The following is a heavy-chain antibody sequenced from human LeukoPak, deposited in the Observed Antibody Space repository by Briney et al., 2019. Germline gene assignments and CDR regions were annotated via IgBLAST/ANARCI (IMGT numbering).Heavy chain of an antibody. CDR1: GGSVSSGNYY. J-gene: IGHJ5*01. V-gene: IGHV4-61*01. CDR2: IYYSGST. Sequence: SETLSLTCTVSGGSVSSGNYYWRWIRQPPGKGLEWIGYIYYSGSTNYNPSLKSRVTISVDTSKNQFSLKLSSVTVADTAVYYCARKFDSWGQGTLVTVSS. CDR3: ARKFDS.